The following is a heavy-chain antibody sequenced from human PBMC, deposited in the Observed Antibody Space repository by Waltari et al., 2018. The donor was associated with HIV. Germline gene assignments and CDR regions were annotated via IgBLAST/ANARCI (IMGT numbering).Heavy chain of an antibody. CDR1: GFTFTTYV. V-gene: IGHV1-18*01. Sequence: VQLVQSGPEMRKLGASVKISCRASGFTFTTYVFSWVRQAPGKGLEWLGWISAYDGNKDSAQKFKGRITLTIDTSTTTAYLEVRGLRSDDTAIYHCVRGGGSWLYDMYYYQGLDVWGQGTTVIVSS. CDR2: ISAYDGNK. J-gene: IGHJ6*02. CDR3: VRGGGSWLYDMYYYQGLDV. D-gene: IGHD2-8*01.